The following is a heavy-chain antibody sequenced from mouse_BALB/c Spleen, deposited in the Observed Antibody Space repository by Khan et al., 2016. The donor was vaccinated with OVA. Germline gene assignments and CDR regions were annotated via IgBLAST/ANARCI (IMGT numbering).Heavy chain of an antibody. CDR2: INPSNGRT. D-gene: IGHD2-4*01. CDR1: GYTFTSYW. Sequence: QVQLQQPGAELVKPGASVKLSCKASGYTFTSYWMHWVQQRPGQGLEWIGEINPSNGRTNYNAKFKSKATLTVDKASNTAYMQLSSLTSEDSAVXYCARSTMITTEFADWGHGTLVAVSA. J-gene: IGHJ3*01. CDR3: ARSTMITTEFAD. V-gene: IGHV1S81*02.